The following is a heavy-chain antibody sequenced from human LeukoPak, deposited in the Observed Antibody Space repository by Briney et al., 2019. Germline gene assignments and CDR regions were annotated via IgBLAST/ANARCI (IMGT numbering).Heavy chain of an antibody. CDR3: TRVGPSTVVDY. Sequence: GGSLKLSCAAPGLTFSDSAIHWVRQASGKGLEWVGRIRSKPQSYATAYDESLKGRFTISRDDSKNTAYLQMSSLKIEDTAVYYCTRVGPSTVVDYWGQGTQVTVST. D-gene: IGHD1-26*01. J-gene: IGHJ4*02. V-gene: IGHV3-73*01. CDR2: IRSKPQSYAT. CDR1: GLTFSDSA.